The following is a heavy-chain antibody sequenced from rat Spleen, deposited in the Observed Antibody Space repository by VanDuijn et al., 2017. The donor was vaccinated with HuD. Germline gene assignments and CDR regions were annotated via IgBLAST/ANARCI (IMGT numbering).Heavy chain of an antibody. CDR1: GFSLSRHG. D-gene: IGHD1-11*01. CDR2: IWTGGST. J-gene: IGHJ3*01. CDR3: ARSYGGYTSNWFPY. V-gene: IGHV2-16*01. Sequence: QVHLKESGPGRVQPSQTLSLPCTVSGFSLSRHGVIWVRQPPGKGLEWMGVIWTGGSTAYNSLLKSRLSISRDISKSQVFLKMNSLQSDDTVTYFCARSYGGYTSNWFPYWGQGTLVTVSS.